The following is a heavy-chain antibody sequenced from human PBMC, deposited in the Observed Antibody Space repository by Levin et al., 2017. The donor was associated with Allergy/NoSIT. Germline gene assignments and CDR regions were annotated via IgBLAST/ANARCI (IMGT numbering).Heavy chain of an antibody. CDR2: IYYSGST. J-gene: IGHJ4*02. CDR1: GGSISSSSHY. CDR3: ATYGSGSYYHFDY. V-gene: IGHV4-39*01. Sequence: ASQTLSLPCTVSGGSISSSSHYWGWLRQPPGKGLEWIGNIYYSGSTYYNPSLKSRLTISLDTSKNQFSLKLSSVTAADTAVYYCATYGSGSYYHFDYWGQGTLVTVSS. D-gene: IGHD3-10*01.